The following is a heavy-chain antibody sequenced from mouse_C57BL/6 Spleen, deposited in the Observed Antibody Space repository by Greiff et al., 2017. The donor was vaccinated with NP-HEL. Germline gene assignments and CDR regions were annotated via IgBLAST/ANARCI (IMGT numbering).Heavy chain of an antibody. CDR2: IYPGDGDT. CDR3: ARSLYYGSSYPYYYAMDY. V-gene: IGHV1-80*01. D-gene: IGHD1-1*01. CDR1: GYAFSSYW. J-gene: IGHJ4*01. Sequence: QVQLQQSGAELVKPGASVKISCKASGYAFSSYWMNWVKQRPGKGLEWIGQIYPGDGDTNYNGKFKGKATLTADKSSSTAYMQLSSLTSEDSAVYFCARSLYYGSSYPYYYAMDYWGQGTSVTVSS.